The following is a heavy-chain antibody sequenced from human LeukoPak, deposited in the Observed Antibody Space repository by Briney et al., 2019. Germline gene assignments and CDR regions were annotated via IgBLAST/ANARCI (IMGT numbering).Heavy chain of an antibody. CDR1: GFWFSDYY. D-gene: IGHD1-26*01. J-gene: IGHJ4*02. V-gene: IGHV3-11*06. CDR2: ISTGSHDT. CDR3: VRWAREADY. Sequence: GGSLRLSCAASGFWFSDYYMNWIRQTPGKGLEWLAYISTGSHDTKYADSVKGRFTISRDNAKNSLYLQMNSLRDEDTAVYYCVRWAREADYWGQGTLVTVSS.